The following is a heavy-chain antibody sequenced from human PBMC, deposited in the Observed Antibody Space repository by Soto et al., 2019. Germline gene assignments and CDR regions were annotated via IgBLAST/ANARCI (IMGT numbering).Heavy chain of an antibody. D-gene: IGHD2-15*01. CDR1: GFTFSSYS. Sequence: GGSLRLSCAASGFTFSSYSMNWVRQAPGKGLEWVSSISSSSSYIYYADSVKGRFTISRDNAKNSLYLQMNSLRAEDTAVYYCARDLTIVVVVAATPAFDIWGQGTMVTVSS. CDR3: ARDLTIVVVVAATPAFDI. CDR2: ISSSSSYI. V-gene: IGHV3-21*01. J-gene: IGHJ3*02.